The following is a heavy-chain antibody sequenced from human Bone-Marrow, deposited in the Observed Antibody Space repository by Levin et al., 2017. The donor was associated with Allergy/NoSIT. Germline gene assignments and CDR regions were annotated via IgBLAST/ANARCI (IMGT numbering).Heavy chain of an antibody. Sequence: GESLKISCAASGFTFSSYSMNWVRQAPGKGLEWVSSISSSSSYIYYADSVKGRFTISRDNAKNSLYLQMNSLRAEDTAVYYCASSRWLQSERFDYWGQGTLVTVSS. V-gene: IGHV3-21*01. J-gene: IGHJ4*02. CDR3: ASSRWLQSERFDY. CDR1: GFTFSSYS. D-gene: IGHD5-24*01. CDR2: ISSSSSYI.